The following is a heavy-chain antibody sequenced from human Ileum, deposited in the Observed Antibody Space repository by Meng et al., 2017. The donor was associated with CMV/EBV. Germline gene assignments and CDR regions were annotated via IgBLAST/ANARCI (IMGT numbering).Heavy chain of an antibody. CDR2: IGSKNYGGTT. CDR1: GFTFGDYG. J-gene: IGHJ4*02. CDR3: TRDLGGSSWSY. Sequence: GGSLRLSCTASGFTFGDYGMSWVRQAPGKGLEWVGFIGSKNYGGTTEYAASVKGRFTISRDDSKSIAYLHMNSLKTEDTAVYYCTRDLGGSSWSYWGQGTLVTVSS. V-gene: IGHV3-49*04. D-gene: IGHD6-13*01.